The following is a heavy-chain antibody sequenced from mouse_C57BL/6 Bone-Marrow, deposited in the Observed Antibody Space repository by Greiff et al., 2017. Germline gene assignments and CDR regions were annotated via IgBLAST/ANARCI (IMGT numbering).Heavy chain of an antibody. Sequence: QVLLQQSGAELVKPGASVKMSCKASGYTFTSYWITWVKQRPGQGLEWIGDIYPGSGSTNYNEKFKSKATLTVDTSSSTAYMQLSSLTSEDSAVYYCARGYGNYEDYFDYWGQGTTLTVSS. CDR3: ARGYGNYEDYFDY. J-gene: IGHJ2*01. D-gene: IGHD2-1*01. CDR1: GYTFTSYW. CDR2: IYPGSGST. V-gene: IGHV1-55*01.